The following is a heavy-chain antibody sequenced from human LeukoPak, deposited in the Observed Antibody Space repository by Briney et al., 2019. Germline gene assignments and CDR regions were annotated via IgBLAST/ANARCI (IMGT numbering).Heavy chain of an antibody. J-gene: IGHJ1*01. V-gene: IGHV3-33*01. CDR1: GFTFSTYA. CDR2: IWFDGSEQ. Sequence: PGGPLRLSCAASGFTFSTYAIHWVRQAPGKGLEWVAVIWFDGSEQYYADSVKGRFIISRDNSKSTSNLQLNSLRAEDTAVYYCAREGDSRWGELSPWGQGTLVTVPS. D-gene: IGHD3-16*02. CDR3: AREGDSRWGELSP.